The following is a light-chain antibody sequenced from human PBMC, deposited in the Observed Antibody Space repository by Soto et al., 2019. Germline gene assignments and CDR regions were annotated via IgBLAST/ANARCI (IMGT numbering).Light chain of an antibody. J-gene: IGLJ3*02. CDR2: EVG. Sequence: QSALTQPPSVSGSPGQSITISCAGTSSDVGAYNYVSWYQQHPGKAPKLVIYEVGDRPSGVSNRFSGSKSGNTASLTISGLQAEDEADYYCSSYTSSTTQVFGGGTKLTVL. CDR3: SSYTSSTTQV. CDR1: SSDVGAYNY. V-gene: IGLV2-14*01.